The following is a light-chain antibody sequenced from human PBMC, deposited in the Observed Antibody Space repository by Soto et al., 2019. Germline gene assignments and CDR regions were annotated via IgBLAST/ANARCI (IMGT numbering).Light chain of an antibody. J-gene: IGKJ5*01. CDR2: GAS. V-gene: IGKV3-20*01. CDR1: QSVPSNY. Sequence: EIVLTQSPGTLSLSPGERATLSCRASQSVPSNYLAWYQQKPGQAPRLLIYGASTRATGIPDRFSGSGSGTDFTLTISRLEPEDFAVYYCHHYGGSPITFGQGTRLEIK. CDR3: HHYGGSPIT.